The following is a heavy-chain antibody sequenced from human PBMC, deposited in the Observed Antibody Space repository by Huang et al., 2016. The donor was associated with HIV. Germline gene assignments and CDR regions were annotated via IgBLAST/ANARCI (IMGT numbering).Heavy chain of an antibody. D-gene: IGHD3-10*01. CDR2: IYTGDTDT. V-gene: IGHV5-51*01. J-gene: IGHJ4*02. Sequence: EVHLVQSGAEVKEPGESLKISCPASGYNFECYWVGWVRQMPGKGLEWMGVIYTGDTDTRDDPAFQGQVTISADQSINTAYLQWSSLKASDTAIYFCARQGLWLPPTDPFDYWGQGTPVTVSA. CDR3: ARQGLWLPPTDPFDY. CDR1: GYNFECYW.